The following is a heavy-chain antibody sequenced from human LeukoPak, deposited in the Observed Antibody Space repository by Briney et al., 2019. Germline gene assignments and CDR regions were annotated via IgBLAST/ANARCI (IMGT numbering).Heavy chain of an antibody. CDR3: ARVGSDCSDY. CDR1: GYTFTSYD. V-gene: IGHV1-8*02. CDR2: MNVNSGNT. D-gene: IGHD2-15*01. J-gene: IGHJ4*02. Sequence: ASVKVSCTASGYTFTSYDINWVRQATGQGLEWMGWMNVNSGNTGYVQKFQGRVTMTRNTSISTAYMELSSLRSEDTAVYYCARVGSDCSDYWGQGTLVTVSS.